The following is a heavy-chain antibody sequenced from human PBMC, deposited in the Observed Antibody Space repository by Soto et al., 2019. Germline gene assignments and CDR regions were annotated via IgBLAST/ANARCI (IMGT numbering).Heavy chain of an antibody. CDR2: ISSSSSYI. CDR1: GFSFNTYS. D-gene: IGHD3-10*01. V-gene: IGHV3-21*01. Sequence: PGGSLRLSCGASGFSFNTYSMNWVRQAPGKGLEWVSSISSSSSYINYANSVKGRFTISRDNAKNSLYLQMNSLRAEDTAVYYCASLSRFALAYSGQRTPVTVSS. CDR3: ASLSRFALAY. J-gene: IGHJ4*02.